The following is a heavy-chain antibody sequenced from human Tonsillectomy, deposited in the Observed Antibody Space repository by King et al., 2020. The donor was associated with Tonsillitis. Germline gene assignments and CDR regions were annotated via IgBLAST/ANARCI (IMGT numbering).Heavy chain of an antibody. J-gene: IGHJ3*02. D-gene: IGHD3-22*01. Sequence: QLVQSGGGAVQPGGSLRLSCAASGFTFSSYSMHWVRQAPGKGLEWVAFIRYAGSDKYYADSVKGRFTISRDNSKHTLYLQMNSLRAEDTALYYCACSGYYPYDAFDIWGQGTMVTVSS. V-gene: IGHV3-30*02. CDR1: GFTFSSYS. CDR2: IRYAGSDK. CDR3: ACSGYYPYDAFDI.